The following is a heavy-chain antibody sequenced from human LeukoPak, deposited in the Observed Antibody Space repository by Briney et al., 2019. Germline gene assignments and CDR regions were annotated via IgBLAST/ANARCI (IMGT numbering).Heavy chain of an antibody. V-gene: IGHV2-5*02. CDR3: AHADYDILTGYRHFDY. CDR1: GFSLSTSGVG. J-gene: IGHJ4*02. D-gene: IGHD3-9*01. CDR2: IYWDDDK. Sequence: SGPTLVKPTQTLTLTCTFSGFSLSTSGVGVGWIRQPPGKALEWLALIYWDDDKRYSPSLKGRLTITKDTSKNQVVLTMTNMDPVDTATYYCAHADYDILTGYRHFDYWGQGTLVTVSS.